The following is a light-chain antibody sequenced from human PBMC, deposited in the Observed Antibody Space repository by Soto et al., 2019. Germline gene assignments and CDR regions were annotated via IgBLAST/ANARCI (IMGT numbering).Light chain of an antibody. V-gene: IGKV3-15*01. J-gene: IGKJ4*01. Sequence: EIVMTQSPATLSVSPGERATLSCRASQSVSSNLAWYQQTPGQAPRLLIHGASTTATGIPARFSGSGSGTEFTLTISSLQSEDFAVYYCQQYNNWPTLTFGGGTKVEIK. CDR1: QSVSSN. CDR2: GAS. CDR3: QQYNNWPTLT.